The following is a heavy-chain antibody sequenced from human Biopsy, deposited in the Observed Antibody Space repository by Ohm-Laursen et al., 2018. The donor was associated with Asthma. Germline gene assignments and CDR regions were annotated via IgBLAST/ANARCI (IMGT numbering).Heavy chain of an antibody. J-gene: IGHJ4*02. CDR2: HDHEEGGT. Sequence: ASVKVSCKISGYSLTDLSTHWVRQAPGQGLEWMGGHDHEEGGTVNARRFQGRVTMTEDTSTDTAYMKLSSLSSDDTAVYYCASDFPKDYVRYNFQFWGQGTLVTVSS. D-gene: IGHD4-17*01. CDR3: ASDFPKDYVRYNFQF. V-gene: IGHV1-24*01. CDR1: GYSLTDLS.